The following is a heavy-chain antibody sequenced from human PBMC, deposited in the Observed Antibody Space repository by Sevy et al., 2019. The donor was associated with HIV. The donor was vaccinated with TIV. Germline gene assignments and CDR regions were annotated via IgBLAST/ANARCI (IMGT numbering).Heavy chain of an antibody. D-gene: IGHD6-6*01. CDR3: ATSIAARIYCSFDL. V-gene: IGHV4-59*01. Sequence: SETRSLTCTVSGGSISSYYWTWIRQPPGKGLEWIGNIYYRGSTNYNPSLKSRVTISVDTSKNQFSLKLSSVTAADTAVYYCATSIAARIYCSFDLWGRGALVTVSS. CDR2: IYYRGST. CDR1: GGSISSYY. J-gene: IGHJ2*01.